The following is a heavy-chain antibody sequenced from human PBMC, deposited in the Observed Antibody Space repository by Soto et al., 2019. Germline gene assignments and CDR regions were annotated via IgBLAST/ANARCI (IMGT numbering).Heavy chain of an antibody. CDR2: FDPEDGET. V-gene: IGHV1-24*01. CDR1: GYTLTELS. J-gene: IGHJ4*02. Sequence: GASVKVSCKVSGYTLTELSMHWVRQAPGKGLEWMGGFDPEDGETIYAQKFQGRVTMTVDTSTDTAYMELSSLRSEDTAVYYCATVGVQAVAGPFDYWGQGTLVTVSS. CDR3: ATVGVQAVAGPFDY. D-gene: IGHD6-19*01.